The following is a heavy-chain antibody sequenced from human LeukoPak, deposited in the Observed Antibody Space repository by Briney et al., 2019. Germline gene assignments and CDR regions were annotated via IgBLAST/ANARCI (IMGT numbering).Heavy chain of an antibody. D-gene: IGHD2/OR15-2a*01. Sequence: SETLSLTCTVSGGSISTSSYFWGWIHQPPGKGLEWIGSIYYSGITFYNPSLKSRLTISVDTSKNQFSLKLTSVTAADTAVYYCARPLDTTFFNAFDIWGQGTMVTVSS. J-gene: IGHJ3*02. V-gene: IGHV4-39*01. CDR3: ARPLDTTFFNAFDI. CDR1: GGSISTSSYF. CDR2: IYYSGIT.